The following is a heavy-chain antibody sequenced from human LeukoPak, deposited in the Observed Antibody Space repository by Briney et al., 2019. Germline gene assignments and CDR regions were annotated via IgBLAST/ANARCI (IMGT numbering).Heavy chain of an antibody. J-gene: IGHJ4*02. Sequence: GESLKISCKGSGYSFTSYWIGWVRQMPGKGLEWMGIIYPGDSDTRYSPSFQGQVTISADKSISTAYLQWSSLKASDTAMYYCARGGPYYYDSSGYFGYWGQGTLVTVSS. D-gene: IGHD3-22*01. V-gene: IGHV5-51*01. CDR2: IYPGDSDT. CDR3: ARGGPYYYDSSGYFGY. CDR1: GYSFTSYW.